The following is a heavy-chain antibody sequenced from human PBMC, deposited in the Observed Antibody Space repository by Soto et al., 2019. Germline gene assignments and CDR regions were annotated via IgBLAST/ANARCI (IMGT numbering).Heavy chain of an antibody. CDR3: PRDAAWGALDF. J-gene: IGHJ4*02. CDR2: INAVGSQV. D-gene: IGHD7-27*01. Sequence: EVQLVESGGGLVQPGGSLRLSCEVSGFSFSSSWMSWDRQAPGKGLEWVADINAVGSQVLYAASVMGRFTVSRDNAKKSLFLQINSLRVEDTAFYYCPRDAAWGALDFWGPGTVVTVPS. V-gene: IGHV3-7*01. CDR1: GFSFSSSW.